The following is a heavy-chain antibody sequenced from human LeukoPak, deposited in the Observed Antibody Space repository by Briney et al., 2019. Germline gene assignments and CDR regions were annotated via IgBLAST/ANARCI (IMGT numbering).Heavy chain of an antibody. CDR3: ARLAYCSNDVCYSNYYYSMDV. D-gene: IGHD2-8*01. CDR1: GYTFSSYW. V-gene: IGHV5-51*03. CDR2: IYPDDSDT. Sequence: PGESLKISCKGSGYTFSSYWIGWARQMPGKGLEWMGIIYPDDSDTRYSPSFQGQVTISADKSISTAYLQWSSLKASDTAMYYCARLAYCSNDVCYSNYYYSMDVWGKGTTATVSS. J-gene: IGHJ6*03.